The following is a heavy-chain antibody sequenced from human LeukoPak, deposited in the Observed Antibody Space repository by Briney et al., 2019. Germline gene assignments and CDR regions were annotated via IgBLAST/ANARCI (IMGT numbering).Heavy chain of an antibody. CDR3: ARVAIVVVPAAIAVRYMGAFDI. J-gene: IGHJ3*02. CDR2: ICTSGST. D-gene: IGHD2-2*03. V-gene: IGHV4-61*02. Sequence: SQTLSLTCTDSGGSISSGCYYWSWIRQPAGKGLEWFGRICTSGSTNSNPSLKSRVTISVDTSKNQFSLKLSSVTAADTAVYYCARVAIVVVPAAIAVRYMGAFDIWGQGTMVTVSS. CDR1: GGSISSGCYY.